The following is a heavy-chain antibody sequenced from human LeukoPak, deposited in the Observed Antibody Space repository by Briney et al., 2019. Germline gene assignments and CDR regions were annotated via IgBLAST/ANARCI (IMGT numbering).Heavy chain of an antibody. CDR2: ISFDGTNK. J-gene: IGHJ4*02. CDR3: ARDPRTTLVTLDY. Sequence: AGSLRLSSAASGFTFSGFAMHWVRQAPGKGLEWVAVISFDGTNKYHADSVKGRFTISRDNSRNTVYLQMNSLRAEDTAVYYCARDPRTTLVTLDYWGKRVIVSVSS. V-gene: IGHV3-30-3*01. CDR1: GFTFSGFA. D-gene: IGHD1-14*01.